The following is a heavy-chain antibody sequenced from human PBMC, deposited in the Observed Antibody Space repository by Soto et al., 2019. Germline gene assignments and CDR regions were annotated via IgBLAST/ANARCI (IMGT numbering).Heavy chain of an antibody. V-gene: IGHV3-30*18. CDR3: AKGLTIFGVVTPFDY. D-gene: IGHD3-3*01. CDR1: GFTISSHG. J-gene: IGHJ4*02. Sequence: GGSLRLSCAASGFTISSHGMHWVRQAPGKGLEWVAVISYDGSNKYYADSVKGRFTISRDNSKNTLYLQMNSLRAEDTAVYYCAKGLTIFGVVTPFDYWGQGTLVTVSS. CDR2: ISYDGSNK.